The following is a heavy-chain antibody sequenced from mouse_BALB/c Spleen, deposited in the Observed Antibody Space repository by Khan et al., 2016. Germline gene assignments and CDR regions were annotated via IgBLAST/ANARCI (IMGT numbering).Heavy chain of an antibody. D-gene: IGHD1-1*01. V-gene: IGHV7-3*02. CDR1: GFTFADYY. J-gene: IGHJ3*01. CDR2: IGNKAIDYTI. CDR3: ARSSTVEPSWFAY. Sequence: EVELVESGGGFVQPGGSLRLSCATSGFTFADYYMSWVRQPPGKALEWLGFIGNKAIDYTIEYSPSVKGRFTISRDNSQSILYLQLNTLRTEDSATYYCARSSTVEPSWFAYWGQGTLVTVSA.